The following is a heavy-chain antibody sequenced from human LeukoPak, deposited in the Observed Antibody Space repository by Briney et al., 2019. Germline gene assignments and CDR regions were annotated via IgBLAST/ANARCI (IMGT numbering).Heavy chain of an antibody. J-gene: IGHJ4*02. CDR1: GGSFSGYY. CDR3: ARSLGKLRYFDWPTPFDY. Sequence: SETLSLTYAVYGGSFSGYYWSWIRQPPGKGLEWIGEINHSGSTNYNPSLKSRVTISVDTSKNQFSLKLSSVTAADTAVYYCARSLGKLRYFDWPTPFDYWGQGTLVTVSS. CDR2: INHSGST. D-gene: IGHD3-9*01. V-gene: IGHV4-34*01.